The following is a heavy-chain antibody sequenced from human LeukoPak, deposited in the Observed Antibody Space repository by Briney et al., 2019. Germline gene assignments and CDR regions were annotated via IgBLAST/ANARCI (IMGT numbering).Heavy chain of an antibody. Sequence: PGGSLRLSCAASGFTFSSYAMSWVRQAPGKGLEWVSAISGSGGSTYYADSVKGRFTISRDNSKNTLYLQMNSLRAEDTAVYYCANGRGVSTHYYYYYGMDVWGQGTTVTVSS. CDR3: ANGRGVSTHYYYYYGMDV. D-gene: IGHD2-2*01. CDR2: ISGSGGST. J-gene: IGHJ6*02. V-gene: IGHV3-23*01. CDR1: GFTFSSYA.